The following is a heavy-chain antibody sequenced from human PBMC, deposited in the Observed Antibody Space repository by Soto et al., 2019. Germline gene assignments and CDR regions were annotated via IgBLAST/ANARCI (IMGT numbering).Heavy chain of an antibody. V-gene: IGHV4-39*01. Sequence: QLQLQESGPGLVKPSETLSLTCTVSGGSMRSTSYYWGWIRQPPGKGLEWIGSIYFGGRTYYNPSLKSRVTISVDTSKTQLSLKLSSLTAADTAVYYCARQPNYDYGDYGPMDYWGQGTLVTVSS. CDR2: IYFGGRT. J-gene: IGHJ4*02. CDR1: GGSMRSTSYY. CDR3: ARQPNYDYGDYGPMDY. D-gene: IGHD4-17*01.